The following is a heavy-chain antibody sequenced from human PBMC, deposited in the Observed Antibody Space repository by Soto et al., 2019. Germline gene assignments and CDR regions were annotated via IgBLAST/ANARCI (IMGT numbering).Heavy chain of an antibody. D-gene: IGHD6-13*01. CDR3: TRVWAAADYYYYYGMDV. V-gene: IGHV3-73*01. CDR1: GFTFSGSA. J-gene: IGHJ6*02. Sequence: LRLSCAASGFTFSGSAMHWVRQASGKGLEWVGRIRSKANSYATAYAASVKGRFTISRDDSKNTAYLQMNSLKTEDTAVYYCTRVWAAADYYYYYGMDVWGQGTTVTVSS. CDR2: IRSKANSYAT.